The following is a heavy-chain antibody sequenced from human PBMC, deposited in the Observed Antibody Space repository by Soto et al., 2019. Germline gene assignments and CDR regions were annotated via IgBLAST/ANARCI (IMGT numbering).Heavy chain of an antibody. CDR2: IYYSGST. D-gene: IGHD4-17*01. J-gene: IGHJ6*02. Sequence: PSETLSHTCTVSGGFISSYYWSWIRQPPWKGLEWIGYIYYSGSTNYNPSLKSRVTISVDTSKNQFSLKLSSVTAADTAVYYCARDYYGDYSSYYGMDVWGQGTTVTVSS. CDR1: GGFISSYY. V-gene: IGHV4-59*01. CDR3: ARDYYGDYSSYYGMDV.